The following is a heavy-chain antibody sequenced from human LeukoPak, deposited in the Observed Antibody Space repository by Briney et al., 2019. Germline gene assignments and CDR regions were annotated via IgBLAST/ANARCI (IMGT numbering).Heavy chain of an antibody. Sequence: GGSLRLSCAASGFSFSYYTMHWVRQAPGKGLEWVSSITSGSNYMYYADSVKGRFTISRDNSKNTLYLQMNSLRAEDTAVYYCARRPPTNWGLDYWGQGTLVTVSS. CDR2: ITSGSNYM. D-gene: IGHD7-27*01. CDR3: ARRPPTNWGLDY. V-gene: IGHV3-21*04. J-gene: IGHJ4*02. CDR1: GFSFSYYT.